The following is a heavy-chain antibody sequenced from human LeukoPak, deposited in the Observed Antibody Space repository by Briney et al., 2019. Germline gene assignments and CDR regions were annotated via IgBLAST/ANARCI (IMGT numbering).Heavy chain of an antibody. CDR3: ARDSNWHYFDY. V-gene: IGHV3-30*03. CDR2: ISYDGNKK. CDR1: GFTFSYYG. D-gene: IGHD2-2*01. J-gene: IGHJ4*02. Sequence: GGSLRLSCAASGFTFSYYGMHWVRQAPGKGLEWVAVISYDGNKKYSADSVKGRFTISRDNSKNMLFLETNSLRAEDTAVYYCARDSNWHYFDYWGRGTLVSVSS.